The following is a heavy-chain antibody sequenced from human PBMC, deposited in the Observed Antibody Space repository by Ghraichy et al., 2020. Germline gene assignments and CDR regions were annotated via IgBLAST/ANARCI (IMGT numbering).Heavy chain of an antibody. CDR1: GFTFSSYA. CDR2: VSGGGGST. D-gene: IGHD6-19*01. J-gene: IGHJ6*02. V-gene: IGHV3-23*01. CDR3: AKYGGLVPNYYAMDA. Sequence: GGSLRLSCAASGFTFSSYAMNWVRQAPGKGLEWVSAVSGGGGSTNYADSVRGRFTISRDNSKNTMYLQMNSLRAEDTAVYYCAKYGGLVPNYYAMDAWGQGTTVTVSS.